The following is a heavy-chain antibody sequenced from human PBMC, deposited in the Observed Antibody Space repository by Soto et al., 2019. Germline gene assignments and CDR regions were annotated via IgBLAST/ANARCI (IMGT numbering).Heavy chain of an antibody. J-gene: IGHJ6*02. CDR1: GFTVSSNY. V-gene: IGHV3-53*01. CDR3: ARDRYSKSDYKYGMDV. D-gene: IGHD6-13*01. Sequence: LRLSCAASGFTVSSNYMTWVRQAPGKGLEWVSVIYSDGTTYYADSVKGRFTISRDNSKNTLYLQMNSLRAEDTAVYYCARDRYSKSDYKYGMDVWGQGTTVTVSS. CDR2: IYSDGTT.